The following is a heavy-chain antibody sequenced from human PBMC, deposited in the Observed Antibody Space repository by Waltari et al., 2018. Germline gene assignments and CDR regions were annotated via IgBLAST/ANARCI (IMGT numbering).Heavy chain of an antibody. D-gene: IGHD6-13*01. CDR2: ISYDGSKK. Sequence: QVQLVEPGGGVVQPGRSLRLSCEASGFTFSSYDMQRVRQVPGKGLEWVAVISYDGSKKYYADSVKGRFTISRDNSKNTLYLQMNSLRAEDTAVYYCARDLGIAAAGTISYFQHWGQGTLVTVSS. CDR3: ARDLGIAAAGTISYFQH. CDR1: GFTFSSYD. J-gene: IGHJ1*01. V-gene: IGHV3-30-3*01.